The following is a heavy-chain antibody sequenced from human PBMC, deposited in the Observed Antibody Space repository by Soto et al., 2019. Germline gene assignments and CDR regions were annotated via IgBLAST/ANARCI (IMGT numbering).Heavy chain of an antibody. J-gene: IGHJ4*01. D-gene: IGHD3-22*01. CDR1: NRCA. CDR3: AKDRIRHPFYYYCSDYYDELDY. Sequence: NRCAMLLVRQPPGKRLEGGTVISGSVDRTHYADSMKCQYTIFRDNSKIMLLLQMNSLRAEDTAVYYCAKDRIRHPFYYYCSDYYDELDYWGRRSLDPGSS. CDR2: ISGSVDRT. V-gene: IGHV3-23*01.